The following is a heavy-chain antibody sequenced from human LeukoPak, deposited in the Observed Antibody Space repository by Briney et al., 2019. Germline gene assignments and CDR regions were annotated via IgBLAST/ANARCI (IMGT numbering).Heavy chain of an antibody. CDR3: ARPYYDSSAPPYDY. CDR2: IKPDGSQK. D-gene: IGHD3-22*01. CDR1: GFIFSSNW. J-gene: IGHJ4*02. Sequence: GGSLRLSCAASGFIFSSNWMTWVRQAPGKGLEWVANIKPDGSQKNYVDSVKGRFTISRDNARNSLYLQMNSLRAEDTAVYYCARPYYDSSAPPYDYWGQGTLVTVSS. V-gene: IGHV3-7*01.